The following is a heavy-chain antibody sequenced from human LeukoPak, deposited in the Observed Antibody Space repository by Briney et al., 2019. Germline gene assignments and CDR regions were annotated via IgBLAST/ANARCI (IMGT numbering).Heavy chain of an antibody. V-gene: IGHV4-59*08. CDR2: IYYSGSF. Sequence: SETLPLTCTVSGGSISNFHWGWIRQPPVKGLEWIGYIYYSGSFNYNPSLKSRVTISVDTSKNQFSLKLSSVTAADTAVYYCARFKGSAPPYYFDYWGQGTVVTVPS. CDR1: GGSISNFH. J-gene: IGHJ4*02. CDR3: ARFKGSAPPYYFDY.